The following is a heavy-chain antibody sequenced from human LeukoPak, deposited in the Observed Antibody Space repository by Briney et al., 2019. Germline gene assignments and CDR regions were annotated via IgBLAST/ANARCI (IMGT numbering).Heavy chain of an antibody. CDR1: EFTFSSYG. Sequence: PGRSLRLSCAASEFTFSSYGMHWVRQAPGKGLEWVAVISYDGSNKYYADSVKGRFTISRDNSKNTLYLQMNSLRAEDTSVYYCATTGGMIGYSDYWGQGTLVTVSS. CDR3: ATTGGMIGYSDY. J-gene: IGHJ4*02. D-gene: IGHD3-9*01. V-gene: IGHV3-30*03. CDR2: ISYDGSNK.